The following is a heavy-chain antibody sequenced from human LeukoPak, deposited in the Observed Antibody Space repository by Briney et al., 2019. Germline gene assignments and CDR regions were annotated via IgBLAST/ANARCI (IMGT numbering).Heavy chain of an antibody. V-gene: IGHV1-18*01. Sequence: ASVKVSCKASGYNFNIYGLTWVRQAPGQGLEWMGWISASNGQTNYAQKFQGRVSMTTDTSTTTAYVEIRSLTSEDTATYYCAKAMYASSSAVDWGQGTLVTAS. J-gene: IGHJ4*02. CDR2: ISASNGQT. CDR3: AKAMYASSSAVD. D-gene: IGHD2-8*01. CDR1: GYNFNIYG.